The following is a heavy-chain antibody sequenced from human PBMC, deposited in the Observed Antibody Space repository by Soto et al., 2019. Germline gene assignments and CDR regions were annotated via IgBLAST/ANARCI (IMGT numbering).Heavy chain of an antibody. V-gene: IGHV3-11*01. CDR2: ISSSGTGI. CDR3: ARAYSDAFDI. D-gene: IGHD2-21*01. Sequence: QVQLVESGGGLVKPGGSLRLSCAASGFTFRDYYMTWIRQAPGKGLEWVSYISSSGTGIYYADSVRGRFTISRDNAKNSLYLQMSSLRAEDTAVYYCARAYSDAFDIWGQGTMVTVSS. CDR1: GFTFRDYY. J-gene: IGHJ3*02.